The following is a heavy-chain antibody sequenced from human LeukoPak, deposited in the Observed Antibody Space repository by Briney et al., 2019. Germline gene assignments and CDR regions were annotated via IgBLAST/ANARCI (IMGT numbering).Heavy chain of an antibody. D-gene: IGHD1-1*01. CDR1: GFTVSSNY. J-gene: IGHJ4*02. CDR2: IYSGGST. CDR3: ARGTTGTVYEGYFDY. V-gene: IGHV3-53*01. Sequence: PGGSLRLSCAASGFTVSSNYMSWVRQAPGKGLEWVSVIYSGGSTYYADSVKGRFTISRDNAKNSLYLQIDSLRAEDSAVYYCARGTTGTVYEGYFDYWGQGTLVTVSS.